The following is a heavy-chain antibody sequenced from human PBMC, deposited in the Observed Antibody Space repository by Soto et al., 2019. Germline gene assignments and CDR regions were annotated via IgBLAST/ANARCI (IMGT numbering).Heavy chain of an antibody. V-gene: IGHV1-69*01. D-gene: IGHD6-13*01. CDR3: VRDSGAKLSSS. CDR1: GGTFSSYR. CDR2: IVPIYRTA. Sequence: QVQLVQSGAEVKKPGSSVKVSCKASGGTFSSYRINWVRQAPGQGLEWVGGIVPIYRTADYAQKFQGRVTITADESARTSYMELRSLKSQDTAVYYCVRDSGAKLSSSWGQGTPVIVS. J-gene: IGHJ4*02.